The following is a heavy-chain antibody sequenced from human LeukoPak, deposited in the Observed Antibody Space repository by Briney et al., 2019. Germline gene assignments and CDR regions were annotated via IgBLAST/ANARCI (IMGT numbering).Heavy chain of an antibody. CDR3: ARDSGMDV. Sequence: GGSLRLSCAASGFTFSSNWMHWVRQAPGKGLVWVSRINEDGSTTNYADSVKGRFTISRDNAKNSLYLQMNSLRAEDTAVYYCARDSGMDVWGQGTTVTVSS. CDR1: GFTFSSNW. J-gene: IGHJ6*02. V-gene: IGHV3-74*01. CDR2: INEDGSTT.